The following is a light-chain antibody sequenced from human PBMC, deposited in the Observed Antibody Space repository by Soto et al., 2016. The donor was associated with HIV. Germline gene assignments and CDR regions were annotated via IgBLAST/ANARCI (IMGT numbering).Light chain of an antibody. V-gene: IGKV1-5*01. J-gene: IGKJ4*01. CDR1: QSIGTW. Sequence: DIQMTQSPSTLSASVGDRVTITCRASQSIGTWLAWFQQKPGKAPKSLIYGASTLQSGVSSKFSGSRSGTDFTLTISSLQPEDFANFISCQQYKTYPLTFGGRDQGAD. CDR2: GAS. CDR3: QQYKTYPLT.